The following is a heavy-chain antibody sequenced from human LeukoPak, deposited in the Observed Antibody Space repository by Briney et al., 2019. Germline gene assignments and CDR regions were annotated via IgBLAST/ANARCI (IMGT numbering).Heavy chain of an antibody. D-gene: IGHD1-26*01. CDR2: IWYDGSNK. CDR1: GFTFSSYG. V-gene: IGHV3-33*08. Sequence: GGSLRLSCAASGFTFSSYGMHWVRQAPGKGLEWVAVIWYDGSNKYYADSVKGRFTISRDNSKNTLYLQMNSLRAEDTAVYYCARGVVGATYMDYWGQGTLVTVSS. J-gene: IGHJ4*02. CDR3: ARGVVGATYMDY.